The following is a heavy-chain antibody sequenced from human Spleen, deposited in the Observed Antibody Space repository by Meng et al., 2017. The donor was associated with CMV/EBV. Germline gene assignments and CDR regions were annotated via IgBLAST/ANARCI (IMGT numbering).Heavy chain of an antibody. CDR3: AKDRHTSSAPYYFDS. CDR1: GFTFSTYA. CDR2: ISSGGINT. V-gene: IGHV3-23*03. Sequence: SGFTFSTYAMNWVRQAPGKGLEWVSIISSGGINTDYADSVKGRFTISRDNSNNTLFLQMNSLRAEDTAVYYCAKDRHTSSAPYYFDSWGQGTLVTVSS. J-gene: IGHJ4*02.